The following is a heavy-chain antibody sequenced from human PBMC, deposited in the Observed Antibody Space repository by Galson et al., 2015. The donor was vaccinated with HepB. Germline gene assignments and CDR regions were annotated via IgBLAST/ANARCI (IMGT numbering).Heavy chain of an antibody. CDR1: GYTFTTYY. J-gene: IGHJ4*02. V-gene: IGHV1-46*01. CDR3: VRDANWGPQDYFDY. D-gene: IGHD7-27*01. Sequence: SVKVSCKASGYTFTTYYMHWVRQAPGQGLEWMGIINPGGGNTNYRQKFQGRVTLTRDTSTNTVYMELSSLRSEDTAVYYCVRDANWGPQDYFDYWGQGTLVTVSS. CDR2: INPGGGNT.